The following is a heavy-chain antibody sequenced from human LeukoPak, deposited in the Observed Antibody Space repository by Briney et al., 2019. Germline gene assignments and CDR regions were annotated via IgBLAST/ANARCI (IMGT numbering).Heavy chain of an antibody. D-gene: IGHD3-10*01. J-gene: IGHJ4*02. CDR3: AKDGLWFGESGLDY. V-gene: IGHV3-23*01. Sequence: GGSLRLSCAASGFTFSSYAMSWVRQAPGKGLEWVSVISGSGGSTYYADSVKGRFTISRDNSKNTLYLQMNSLRAEDTAVYYCAKDGLWFGESGLDYWGQGTLVTVSS. CDR1: GFTFSSYA. CDR2: ISGSGGST.